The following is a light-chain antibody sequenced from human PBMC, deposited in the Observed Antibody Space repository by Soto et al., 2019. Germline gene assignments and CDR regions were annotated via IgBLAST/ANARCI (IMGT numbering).Light chain of an antibody. Sequence: DIVMTQSPDSLAVSLGERATINCNSSQSVLYSSNNKNYLAWYQQKPGQPPKLLIYWASTRESGVPDRFSGSGSGTDFTLTISSLQPEDFATYYCLQDYNYPLTFGGGTKVDIK. CDR1: QSVLYSSNNKNY. CDR3: LQDYNYPLT. CDR2: WAS. V-gene: IGKV4-1*01. J-gene: IGKJ4*01.